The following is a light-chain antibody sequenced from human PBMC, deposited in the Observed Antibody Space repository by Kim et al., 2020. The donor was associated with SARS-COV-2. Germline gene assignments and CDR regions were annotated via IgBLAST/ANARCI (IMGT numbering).Light chain of an antibody. CDR1: SLRTYY. Sequence: SSELTQDPAVSVALGQTVRIPCQGDSLRTYYASWYQQKTGQAHILVIYGKNNRPSGIPDRFSGSSSGNTASLPVTVAQAVDEADYYCNSRNNSGDHVVFG. CDR3: NSRNNSGDHVV. V-gene: IGLV3-19*01. CDR2: GKN. J-gene: IGLJ2*01.